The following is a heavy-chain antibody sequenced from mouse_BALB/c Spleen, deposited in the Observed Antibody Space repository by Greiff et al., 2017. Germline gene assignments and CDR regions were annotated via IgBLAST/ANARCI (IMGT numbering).Heavy chain of an antibody. CDR1: GYTFTSYW. CDR2: IYPGNSDT. V-gene: IGHV1-5*01. D-gene: IGHD2-2*01. Sequence: EVQLQQSGTVLARPGASVKMSCKASGYTFTSYWMHWVKQRPGHGLEWIGAIYPGNSDTSYNQKFKGKAKLTAVTSTSTAYMELSSLTNEDSAVYYCTRWGYYGYDGAYWGQGTLVTVSA. J-gene: IGHJ3*01. CDR3: TRWGYYGYDGAY.